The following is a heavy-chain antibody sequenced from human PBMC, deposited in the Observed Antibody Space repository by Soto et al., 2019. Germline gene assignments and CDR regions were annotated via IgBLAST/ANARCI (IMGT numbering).Heavy chain of an antibody. J-gene: IGHJ4*02. V-gene: IGHV4-34*01. CDR2: INHSGST. CDR1: GGSFSGYY. Sequence: QVQLQQWGAGLLKPSEALSLTSAVYGGSFSGYYWSWIRQPPGKGLEWMGEINHSGSTNYTPSLNRRVTISVDTAKNQFSLKLSSVPAEDTAVYYCAMKEGYDFWCGYYEVDYWGQGTLVTVSS. CDR3: AMKEGYDFWCGYYEVDY. D-gene: IGHD3-3*01.